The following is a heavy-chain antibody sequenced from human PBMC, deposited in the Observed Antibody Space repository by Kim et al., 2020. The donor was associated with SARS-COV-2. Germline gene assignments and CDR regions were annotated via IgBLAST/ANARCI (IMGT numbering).Heavy chain of an antibody. D-gene: IGHD3-10*01. J-gene: IGHJ5*02. V-gene: IGHV4-59*09. CDR3: ARGGET. Sequence: YSGRTNYNPALKSRVTISVDTSKNQFSLKLSSVTAADTAVYYCARGGETWGQGTLVTVSS. CDR2: YSGRT.